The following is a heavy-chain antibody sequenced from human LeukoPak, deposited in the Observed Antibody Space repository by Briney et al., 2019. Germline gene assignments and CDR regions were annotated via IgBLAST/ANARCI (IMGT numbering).Heavy chain of an antibody. CDR2: FDPEDGKT. V-gene: IGHV1-24*01. Sequence: ASVKVSCKVSGYTLTELSMFWVRDAPGTGLERMGSFDPEDGKTIYAQKFQGRVTMTEDTSTDTAYMELSSLRSEDTAVYYCATGYLVTAGLMDVWGQGTTVTVSS. CDR3: ATGYLVTAGLMDV. J-gene: IGHJ6*02. CDR1: GYTLTELS. D-gene: IGHD6-13*01.